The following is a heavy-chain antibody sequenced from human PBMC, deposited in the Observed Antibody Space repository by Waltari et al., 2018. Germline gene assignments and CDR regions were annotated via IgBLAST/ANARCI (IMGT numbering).Heavy chain of an antibody. CDR3: ARETSEVTTIHFDY. D-gene: IGHD5-12*01. CDR1: GFTFSSYA. CDR2: ISYDGSNK. J-gene: IGHJ4*02. Sequence: QVQLVESGGGVVQPGRSLRLSCAASGFTFSSYARHRVRQAPGKGLEWVAVISYDGSNKYYADSVKGRFTISRDNSKNTLYLQMNSLRAEDTAVYYCARETSEVTTIHFDYWGQGTLVTVSS. V-gene: IGHV3-30-3*01.